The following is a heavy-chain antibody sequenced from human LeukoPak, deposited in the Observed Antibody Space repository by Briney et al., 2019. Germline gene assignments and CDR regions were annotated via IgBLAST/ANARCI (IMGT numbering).Heavy chain of an antibody. Sequence: GGSLRLSCAASGFTFSSYAMSWVRQAPGKGLEWVSAISGSGGSTYYAYSVKGRFTISRDNSKNTLYLQMNSLRAEDTAVYYCAKDRGIAAAGTPFDYWGQGTLVTVSS. V-gene: IGHV3-23*01. CDR1: GFTFSSYA. D-gene: IGHD6-13*01. J-gene: IGHJ4*02. CDR3: AKDRGIAAAGTPFDY. CDR2: ISGSGGST.